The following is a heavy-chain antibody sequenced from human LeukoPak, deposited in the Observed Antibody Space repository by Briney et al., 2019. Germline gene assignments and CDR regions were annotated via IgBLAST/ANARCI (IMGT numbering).Heavy chain of an antibody. CDR3: ASPRHDVYNYY. CDR2: IHYSGST. D-gene: IGHD5-24*01. J-gene: IGHJ4*02. CDR1: GGSFSSSSYY. V-gene: IGHV4-39*01. Sequence: SETLSLTCTVSGGSFSSSSYYWGWIRQPPGKGLEWIGNIHYSGSTYYNPSLKSRVTISADTSKNQFSLKLSSVTAADTAVYYCASPRHDVYNYYWGQGTLVTVSS.